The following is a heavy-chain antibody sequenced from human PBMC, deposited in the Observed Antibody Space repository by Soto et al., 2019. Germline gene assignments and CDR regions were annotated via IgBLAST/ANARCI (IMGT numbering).Heavy chain of an antibody. Sequence: GESLKISCKGSGYSFTSYWISWVRQMPGKGLEWMGRIDPSDSYTNYSPSFQGHVTISADKSISTAYLQWSSLKASDTAMYYCARSWLSGSYFQGGAFDIWGQGTMVTVSS. V-gene: IGHV5-10-1*01. D-gene: IGHD1-26*01. J-gene: IGHJ3*02. CDR1: GYSFTSYW. CDR3: ARSWLSGSYFQGGAFDI. CDR2: IDPSDSYT.